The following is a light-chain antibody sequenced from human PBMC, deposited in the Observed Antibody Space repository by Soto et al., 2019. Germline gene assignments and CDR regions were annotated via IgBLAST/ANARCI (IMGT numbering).Light chain of an antibody. CDR3: QQSSSSPIT. Sequence: EIVLTQSPGTLSLSPGERATLSCRASQSFSSSYLAWYQQKPGQAPRLLMSAASSRATGIPDRFSGSGSGTDFTLTISRLEAEDFAVDYCQQSSSSPITFGQGTRLEIK. CDR2: AAS. V-gene: IGKV3-20*01. CDR1: QSFSSSY. J-gene: IGKJ5*01.